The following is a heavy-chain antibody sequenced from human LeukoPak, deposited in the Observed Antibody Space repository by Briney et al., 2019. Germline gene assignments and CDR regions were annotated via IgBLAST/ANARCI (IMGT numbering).Heavy chain of an antibody. Sequence: SETLSLTCTVSAVSISNYYWTWLRQPPGKGLEWIGYIYNSGSTNYNTSLKSRVTISMDTSKNQFSLKLSSVTAADTTVYCAAELSNEQWLDWDYWGQGTLVTVSS. D-gene: IGHD6-19*01. V-gene: IGHV4-59*01. CDR3: AAELSNEQWLDWDY. CDR1: AVSISNYY. J-gene: IGHJ4*02. CDR2: IYNSGST.